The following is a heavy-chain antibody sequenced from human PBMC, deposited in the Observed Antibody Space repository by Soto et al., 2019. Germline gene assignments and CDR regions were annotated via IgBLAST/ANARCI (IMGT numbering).Heavy chain of an antibody. J-gene: IGHJ4*02. CDR3: AKDGSTIFGVWKKYYFDY. CDR2: ISYDGSNK. CDR1: GFTFSSYG. D-gene: IGHD3-3*01. Sequence: QVQLVESGGGVVQPGRSLRLSCAASGFTFSSYGMHWVRQAPGKGLEWVAVISYDGSNKYYADSVKGRFTISRDNSKNTLYLQMNSLRAEDTAVYYCAKDGSTIFGVWKKYYFDYRGQGTLVTVSS. V-gene: IGHV3-30*18.